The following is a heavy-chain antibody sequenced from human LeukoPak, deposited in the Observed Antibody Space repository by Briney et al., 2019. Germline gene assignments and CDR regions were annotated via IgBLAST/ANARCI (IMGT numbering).Heavy chain of an antibody. V-gene: IGHV3-21*01. CDR2: ISSSSYI. CDR3: ASRGYDFWSGDENAFDI. CDR1: GFTFSSYS. J-gene: IGHJ3*02. Sequence: PGGSLRLSCAASGFTFSSYSMNWVRQAPGKGLEWVSSISSSSYIYYADSVKGRFTISRDNAKNSLYLQMNSLRAEDTAVYYCASRGYDFWSGDENAFDIWGQGTMVTVSS. D-gene: IGHD3-3*01.